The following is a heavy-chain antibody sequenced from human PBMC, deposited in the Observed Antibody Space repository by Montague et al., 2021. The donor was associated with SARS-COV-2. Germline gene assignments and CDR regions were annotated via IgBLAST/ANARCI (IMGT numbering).Heavy chain of an antibody. J-gene: IGHJ4*02. CDR3: ARGARQGYGFRLGSFDS. V-gene: IGHV4-34*01. CDR1: GGSFRGYY. CDR2: INHSGST. D-gene: IGHD3-10*01. Sequence: SETLSLTCSVYGGSFRGYYWNWIRQPPGKGLEWIGEINHSGSTNYSPSLKSRVTMSVDTSKNQFSLKLSSVTAADTAVYYCARGARQGYGFRLGSFDSWGQGTLVTVSS.